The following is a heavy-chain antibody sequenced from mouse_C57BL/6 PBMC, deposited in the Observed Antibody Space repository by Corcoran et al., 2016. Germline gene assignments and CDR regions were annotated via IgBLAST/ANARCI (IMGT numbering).Heavy chain of an antibody. V-gene: IGHV9-3*01. Sequence: QIMLVQSGPELKKPGETVKISCKASGCTFTTYGMSWVKQAPGKDLKWMGWINTYSGVPTYADDFKGRFAFSLETSASTAYLQINNLKNEDTATYFCARIYGSSEWYFDVWGTGTTVTVSS. CDR3: ARIYGSSEWYFDV. CDR2: INTYSGVP. D-gene: IGHD1-1*01. CDR1: GCTFTTYG. J-gene: IGHJ1*03.